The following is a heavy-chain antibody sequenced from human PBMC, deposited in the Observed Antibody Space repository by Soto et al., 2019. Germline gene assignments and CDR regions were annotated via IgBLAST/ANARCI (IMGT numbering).Heavy chain of an antibody. CDR3: ARGRDDSGSWPFDY. CDR2: IYSGGST. Sequence: EVQLVETGGGLIQPGGSLRLSCAASGFTVSSNYMSWVRQAPGKGLEWVSVIYSGGSTYYADSVKGRFTISRDNSKNTLYLQMNSLRAEDTAVNYCARGRDDSGSWPFDYWGQGTLVTVSS. J-gene: IGHJ4*02. V-gene: IGHV3-53*02. CDR1: GFTVSSNY. D-gene: IGHD1-26*01.